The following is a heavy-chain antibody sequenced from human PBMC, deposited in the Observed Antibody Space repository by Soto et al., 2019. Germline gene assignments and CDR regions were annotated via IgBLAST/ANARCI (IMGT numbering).Heavy chain of an antibody. D-gene: IGHD3-3*01. CDR2: IWYDGGNE. J-gene: IGHJ5*02. V-gene: IGHV3-33*01. CDR1: GFTFSSYG. CDR3: AGKKVPGAGWSEFDP. Sequence: QAQLVESGGGVVQPGGSLRLSCAASGFTFSSYGMHWVRQAPGKGLEWVALIWYDGGNEYYADSVKGRFTISRNNSKKPRYLQVTSLSAADTAVYYCAGKKVPGAGWSEFDPWCQGTLVTVSS.